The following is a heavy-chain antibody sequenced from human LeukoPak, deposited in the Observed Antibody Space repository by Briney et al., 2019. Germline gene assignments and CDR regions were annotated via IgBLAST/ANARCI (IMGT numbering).Heavy chain of an antibody. CDR1: GYTLTELS. D-gene: IGHD3-22*01. CDR3: ATANRLTRDSSGYYPDC. Sequence: AASLKVSCEVSGYTLTELSTHWGRPAPGKGLEWMGRFDLEDGEIVYEQDFQGRVTMNEDTSTDTAYMELSTLRSEDTAIYYCATANRLTRDSSGYYPDCWGQGTLVTVSS. V-gene: IGHV1-24*01. J-gene: IGHJ4*02. CDR2: FDLEDGEI.